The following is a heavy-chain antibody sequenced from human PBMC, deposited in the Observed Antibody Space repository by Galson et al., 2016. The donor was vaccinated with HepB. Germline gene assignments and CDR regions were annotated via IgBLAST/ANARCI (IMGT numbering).Heavy chain of an antibody. CDR1: GFTFMSHV. CDR2: ISTDGGNK. D-gene: IGHD2/OR15-2a*01. CDR3: ASPKGDTDYLLDY. J-gene: IGHJ4*02. V-gene: IGHV3-30*03. Sequence: SLRLSCAASGFTFMSHVMHWVRQAPGKGLEWVAAISTDGGNKHHADSVKGRPTISRDNSKSTLYLEMNSLRPEDTAIYYCASPKGDTDYLLDYWGQGTLVTVSS.